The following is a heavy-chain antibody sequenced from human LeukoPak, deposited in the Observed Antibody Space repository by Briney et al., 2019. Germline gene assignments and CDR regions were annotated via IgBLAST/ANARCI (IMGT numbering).Heavy chain of an antibody. Sequence: GGSLRLSCAASGFTFSNYGVNWVRQAPGKGLEWVSTIRVNGDSRFYADSVKGRFTISRDNSKNPLYLQMNTLRVEDTAVYYCARDRSGDYYFDYWGQGTLVTVSS. V-gene: IGHV3-23*01. CDR3: ARDRSGDYYFDY. J-gene: IGHJ4*02. CDR2: IRVNGDSR. D-gene: IGHD4-17*01. CDR1: GFTFSNYG.